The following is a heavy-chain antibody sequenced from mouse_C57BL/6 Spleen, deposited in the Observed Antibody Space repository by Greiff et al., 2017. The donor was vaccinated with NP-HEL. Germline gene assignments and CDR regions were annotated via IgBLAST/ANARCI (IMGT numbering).Heavy chain of an antibody. CDR1: GYSITSGYY. CDR3: ASLYDYVFAY. Sequence: DVQLQESGPGLVKPSQSLSLTCSVTGYSITSGYYWNWIRQFPGNKLEWMGYISYDGSNNYNPSLKNRISITRDTSKNQFFLMLNSVTTEDTATYYCASLYDYVFAYWGQGTLVTVSA. J-gene: IGHJ3*01. D-gene: IGHD2-4*01. V-gene: IGHV3-6*01. CDR2: ISYDGSN.